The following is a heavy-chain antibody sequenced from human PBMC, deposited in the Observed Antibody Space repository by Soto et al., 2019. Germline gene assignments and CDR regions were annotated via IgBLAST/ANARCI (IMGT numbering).Heavy chain of an antibody. CDR1: GFTFSGYA. V-gene: IGHV3-23*01. CDR3: ATQGVVVTAIDAFDI. D-gene: IGHD2-21*02. J-gene: IGHJ3*02. CDR2: ISGSGGST. Sequence: GGSLRLSCAASGFTFSGYAMSWVRQAPGKGLEWVSAISGSGGSTYYADSVKGRFTISRDNSKNTLYLQMNSLRAEDTAVYYCATQGVVVTAIDAFDIWGQGTMVTV.